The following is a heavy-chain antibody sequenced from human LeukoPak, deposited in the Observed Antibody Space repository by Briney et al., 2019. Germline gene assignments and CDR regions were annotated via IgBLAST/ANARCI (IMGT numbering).Heavy chain of an antibody. CDR2: IYHSGST. CDR1: GYSISSGYY. D-gene: IGHD7-27*01. V-gene: IGHV4-38-2*02. J-gene: IGHJ3*02. Sequence: SETLSLXCAVSGYSISSGYYWGWIRQPPGKGLEWIGSIYHSGSTYYNPSLKSRVTISMDTSKNQFSLNLNSVTAADTAVYYCARDRAGDSFDIWGQGTMVTVSS. CDR3: ARDRAGDSFDI.